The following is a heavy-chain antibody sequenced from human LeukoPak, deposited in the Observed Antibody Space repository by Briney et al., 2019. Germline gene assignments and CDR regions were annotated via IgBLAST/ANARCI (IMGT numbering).Heavy chain of an antibody. CDR3: ARVPPEDRTWFDI. V-gene: IGHV3-11*04. J-gene: IGHJ5*02. CDR2: ISGSGNNI. D-gene: IGHD1-14*01. CDR1: GLAFSDYY. Sequence: GGSLRLSCAASGLAFSDYYMTWIRPAPGKGLEWLSHISGSGNNIHYADSVKGRFTISRDNAKNSLYLQKNSLRADDTAIYYCARVPPEDRTWFDIWGQGTLVTVSS.